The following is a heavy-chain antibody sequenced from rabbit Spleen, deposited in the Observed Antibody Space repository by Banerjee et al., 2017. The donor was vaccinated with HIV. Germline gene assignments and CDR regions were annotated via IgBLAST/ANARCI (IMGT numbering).Heavy chain of an antibody. D-gene: IGHD8-1*01. J-gene: IGHJ3*01. CDR3: ARDGAGGSYFAL. CDR1: GFTLSSYY. V-gene: IGHV1S7*01. Sequence: QLEESAGGLVQPGGSLKLSCKASGFTLSSYYMNWVRQAPGKGLEWIGYIDPVFGITYYANWVNDRFSISRENAQNTVFLQMTSLTAADTATYFCARDGAGGSYFALWGQGTLVTVS. CDR2: IDPVFGIT.